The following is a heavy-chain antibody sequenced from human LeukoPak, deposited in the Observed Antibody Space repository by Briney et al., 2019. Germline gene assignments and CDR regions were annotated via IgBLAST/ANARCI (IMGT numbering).Heavy chain of an antibody. Sequence: PSETLSLTCTVSGGSISSSSYYWGWIRQPPGKGLEWIGSIYYRGSTYYNPSLKSRVTISVDTSKNQFSLKLSSVTAADTAVYYCARDVLPEVPNYYGSGPTYFDYWGQGTLVTVSS. CDR1: GGSISSSSYY. J-gene: IGHJ4*02. CDR3: ARDVLPEVPNYYGSGPTYFDY. D-gene: IGHD3-10*01. V-gene: IGHV4-39*07. CDR2: IYYRGST.